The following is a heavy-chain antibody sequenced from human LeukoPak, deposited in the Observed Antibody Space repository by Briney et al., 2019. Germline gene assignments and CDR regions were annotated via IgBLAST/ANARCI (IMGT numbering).Heavy chain of an antibody. CDR2: ISSSSSSI. CDR3: ARESSGWGPCYDY. D-gene: IGHD6-19*01. V-gene: IGHV3-21*01. J-gene: IGHJ4*02. Sequence: GGSLRLSCAASGFTFSGYAMTWVRQAPGKGLEWVSSISSSSSSIYYADSVKGRFTISRDNAKNSLYLQMNSLRAEDTAVYYCARESSGWGPCYDYWGQGTLVTVSS. CDR1: GFTFSGYA.